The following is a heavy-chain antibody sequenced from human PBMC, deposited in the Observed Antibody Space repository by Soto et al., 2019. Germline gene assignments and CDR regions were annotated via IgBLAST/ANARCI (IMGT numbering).Heavy chain of an antibody. CDR3: ARAAGTMYYYYGMDV. CDR1: GGSISSNNW. Sequence: PSETLSLTCAVSGGSISSNNWWSWVRQPPGKGLEWIGEIYHSGSTNYNPSLKSRVTISVDKSKNQFSLNLRSVTAADTALYYCARAAGTMYYYYGMDVWGQGTTVTVSS. CDR2: IYHSGST. D-gene: IGHD6-19*01. J-gene: IGHJ6*02. V-gene: IGHV4-4*02.